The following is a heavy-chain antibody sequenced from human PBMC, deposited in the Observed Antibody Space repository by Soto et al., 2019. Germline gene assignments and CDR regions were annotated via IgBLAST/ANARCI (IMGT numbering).Heavy chain of an antibody. J-gene: IGHJ6*03. CDR3: ARAPWEGTYYYYYMDV. CDR2: IYSGGST. Sequence: GGSLRLSCAASGFTVSSNYMSWVRQAPGKGLEWVSVIYSGGSTYYADSVKGRFTISRHNSKNTLYLQMNSLRAEDTAVYYCARAPWEGTYYYYYMDVWGKGTTVTVSS. V-gene: IGHV3-53*04. CDR1: GFTVSSNY. D-gene: IGHD1-26*01.